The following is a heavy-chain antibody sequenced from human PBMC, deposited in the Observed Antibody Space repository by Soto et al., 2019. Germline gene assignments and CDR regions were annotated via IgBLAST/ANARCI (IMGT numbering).Heavy chain of an antibody. Sequence: QVHLVESGGGVVQPGVSLSLSCAASGFTFGTYGMHWARQAPGKGLEWVAVIWSDGSKTYYADSVKGRFTISRDNFKNTLYLQMTSLRAEDTAVYYCARDNQWWSPDYWGQGTLVTVSS. J-gene: IGHJ4*02. CDR1: GFTFGTYG. CDR2: IWSDGSKT. D-gene: IGHD2-15*01. CDR3: ARDNQWWSPDY. V-gene: IGHV3-33*01.